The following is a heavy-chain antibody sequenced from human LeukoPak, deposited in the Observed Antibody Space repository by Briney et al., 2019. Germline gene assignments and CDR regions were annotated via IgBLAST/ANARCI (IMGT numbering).Heavy chain of an antibody. Sequence: GGSLRLSCAASGFTFSSYSMNWVRQAPGKGLEWVSSISSSSSYIYYADSVKGRFTISRDNAKNSLYLQMNSLRAEDTAVYYCARGGYSSGYYIAATPNWFDPWGQGTLVTVSS. D-gene: IGHD3-22*01. CDR1: GFTFSSYS. CDR2: ISSSSSYI. CDR3: ARGGYSSGYYIAATPNWFDP. J-gene: IGHJ5*02. V-gene: IGHV3-21*01.